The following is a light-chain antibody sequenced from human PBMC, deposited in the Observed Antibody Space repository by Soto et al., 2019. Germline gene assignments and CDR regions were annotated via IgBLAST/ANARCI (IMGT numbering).Light chain of an antibody. J-gene: IGLJ2*01. CDR1: SSDVATYNY. CDR3: SSYTTSSTLI. CDR2: EVS. V-gene: IGLV2-14*01. Sequence: HSALTQPASVSASPGQSITISCTGTSSDVATYNYVSWYQQHPGKAPKLMIYEVSNRPSGVSNRFSGSKSGNTASLTISGLQAEDEGDYYCSSYTTSSTLIFGGGTKLTVL.